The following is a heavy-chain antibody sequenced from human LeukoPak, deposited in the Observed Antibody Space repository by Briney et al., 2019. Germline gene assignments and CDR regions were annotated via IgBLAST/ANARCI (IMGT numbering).Heavy chain of an antibody. D-gene: IGHD3-16*02. V-gene: IGHV3-48*03. J-gene: IGHJ6*02. CDR1: GFTFSSYE. Sequence: GSLRLSCAASGFTFSSYEMSWVRQAPGKGLEWVSYIGSSGITIYYADSVKGRFIISRDNAKNSLYLQMNSLRAEDTAVYYCARGHRLYGMDVWGQGTTVTVSS. CDR2: IGSSGITI. CDR3: ARGHRLYGMDV.